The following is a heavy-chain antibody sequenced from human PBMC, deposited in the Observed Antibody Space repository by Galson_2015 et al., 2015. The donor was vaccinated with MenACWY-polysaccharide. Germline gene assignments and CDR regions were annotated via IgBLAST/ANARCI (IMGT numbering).Heavy chain of an antibody. Sequence: SLRLSCAASGFTFSDHYMDWVRQAPGKGLEWVSAITGSGGATYYVDSVKGRFTISRDNSKNTLYLQMNSLRVEDTAVYYCAKRARVVAAAWYGMDVWGQGTTVTVSS. CDR1: GFTFSDHY. J-gene: IGHJ6*02. V-gene: IGHV3-23*01. CDR2: ITGSGGAT. D-gene: IGHD2-15*01. CDR3: AKRARVVAAAWYGMDV.